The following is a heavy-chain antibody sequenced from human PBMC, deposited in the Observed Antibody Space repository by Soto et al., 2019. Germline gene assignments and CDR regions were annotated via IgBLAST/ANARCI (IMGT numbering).Heavy chain of an antibody. CDR3: ARDFGSGFQNQYYFDY. V-gene: IGHV3-48*01. J-gene: IGHJ4*02. Sequence: PGESLKISCAASGFTFSSYSMNWVRQAPGKGLEWVSYISSSSTIYYADSVKGRFTISRDNAKNSLYLQMNSLRAEDTAVYYCARDFGSGFQNQYYFDYWGQGTLVTVSS. D-gene: IGHD3-22*01. CDR1: GFTFSSYS. CDR2: ISSSSTI.